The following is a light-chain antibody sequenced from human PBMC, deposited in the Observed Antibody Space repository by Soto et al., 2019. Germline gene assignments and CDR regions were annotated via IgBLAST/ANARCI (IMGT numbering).Light chain of an antibody. CDR2: DAS. CDR3: QQYNSYPPWT. Sequence: DIQMTQSPSTLSASVGDRVTITCRASQSISSWLAWYQHKPGKAPKLLIYDASSVESGVPSRFSGSGSGTECTLTIRSLQPDDFATYYCQQYNSYPPWTFGQGTKVEIK. CDR1: QSISSW. J-gene: IGKJ1*01. V-gene: IGKV1-5*01.